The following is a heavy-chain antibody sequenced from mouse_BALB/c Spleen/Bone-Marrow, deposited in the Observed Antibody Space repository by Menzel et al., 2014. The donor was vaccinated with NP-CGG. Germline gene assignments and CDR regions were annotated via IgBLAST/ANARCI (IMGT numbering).Heavy chain of an antibody. Sequence: EVNLVESGPGLVKPSQSLSLTCTVTGYSITNDYAWNWIRQFPGNKLEWMGYISYSGSTSYNPSLKSRISITRDTSKSQFFLQLNSVTTEDTATYYCARSNDGFPAWFAYWGQGTLVTVSA. J-gene: IGHJ3*01. CDR1: GYSITNDYA. CDR2: ISYSGST. D-gene: IGHD2-3*01. CDR3: ARSNDGFPAWFAY. V-gene: IGHV3-2*02.